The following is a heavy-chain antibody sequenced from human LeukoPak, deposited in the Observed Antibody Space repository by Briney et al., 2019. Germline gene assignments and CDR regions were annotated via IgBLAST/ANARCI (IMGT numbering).Heavy chain of an antibody. CDR1: GFTFSSYA. Sequence: GGSLRLSCAASGFTFSSYAMHWVRQAPGKGLEWVATISYDGSNKYYADSVKGRFTISRDNSKNTLYLQMNSLRVEDTALYYCAREFLSGSYLGDVPFDVWGQGTMVTVSS. V-gene: IGHV3-30-3*01. J-gene: IGHJ3*01. CDR3: AREFLSGSYLGDVPFDV. D-gene: IGHD1-26*01. CDR2: ISYDGSNK.